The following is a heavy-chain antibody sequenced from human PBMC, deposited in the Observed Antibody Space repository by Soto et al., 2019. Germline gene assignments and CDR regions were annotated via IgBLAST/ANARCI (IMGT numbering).Heavy chain of an antibody. Sequence: SETLSLTCAVYGGSFSGHYWSWIRQPPGKGLEWIGEISHRGSTKYNPSLKSRVTISVDPSKNQFSLKLSSVTAADTAVYYCDRGTGRGYRCSGGDCTQNTHYFDFWGQGTLVNVSS. CDR3: DRGTGRGYRCSGGDCTQNTHYFDF. CDR2: ISHRGST. CDR1: GGSFSGHY. J-gene: IGHJ4*02. D-gene: IGHD2-21*02. V-gene: IGHV4-34*01.